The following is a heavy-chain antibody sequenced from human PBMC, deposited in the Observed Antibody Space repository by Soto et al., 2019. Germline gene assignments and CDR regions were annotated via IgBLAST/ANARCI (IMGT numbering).Heavy chain of an antibody. CDR1: GFSLNTSGMC. Sequence: GPPPVNPTQSLTLTWTFSGFSLNTSGMCVSSIRPPPWKSPECLSLIDLDDDKYYSTSLRTRLTISKDTSKNQVVLTMTNMDPVDTATYYCARIGRTRPLSVAGTLDYYYYGMDVWGQGTTVTVSS. CDR3: ARIGRTRPLSVAGTLDYYYYGMDV. V-gene: IGHV2-70*01. CDR2: IDLDDDK. D-gene: IGHD6-19*01. J-gene: IGHJ6*02.